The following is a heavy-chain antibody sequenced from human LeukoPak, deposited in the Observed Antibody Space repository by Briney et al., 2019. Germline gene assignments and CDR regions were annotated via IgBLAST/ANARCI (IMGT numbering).Heavy chain of an antibody. CDR1: GFPFSSYW. CDR2: IKQDGSKK. D-gene: IGHD5-24*01. J-gene: IGHJ4*02. CDR3: ARVGYIDEGIDY. V-gene: IGHV3-7*04. Sequence: GGSLRLSCVASGFPFSSYWMTWVRQAPGKGLEWVANIKQDGSKKSYVDSVKGRFTISTDNAKNSLYLQMNSLRAEDTAIYYCARVGYIDEGIDYWGQGTLVTVSS.